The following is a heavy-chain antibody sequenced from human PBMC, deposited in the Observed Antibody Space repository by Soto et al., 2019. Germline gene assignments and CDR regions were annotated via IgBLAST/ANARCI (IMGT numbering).Heavy chain of an antibody. Sequence: ASVQVSCKASGYTFTSYGISWVRQAPGQGLEWMGWISAYNGNTNYAQKLQGRVTMTTDTSTSTAYMELRSLRSDDTAVYYCARVSRGGYYYDSSGRDAFDIWGQGTIVTVS. V-gene: IGHV1-18*04. J-gene: IGHJ3*02. D-gene: IGHD3-22*01. CDR1: GYTFTSYG. CDR2: ISAYNGNT. CDR3: ARVSRGGYYYDSSGRDAFDI.